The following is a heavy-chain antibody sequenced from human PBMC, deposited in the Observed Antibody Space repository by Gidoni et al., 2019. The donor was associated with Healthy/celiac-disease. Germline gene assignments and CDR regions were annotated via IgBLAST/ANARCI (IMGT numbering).Heavy chain of an antibody. Sequence: QVQLQQWGAGLLKPSETLSLTCAVYGGSFSGYYWRWIRQPPGKGLEWIGEINHSGSTNYNPSLKSRVTISVDTSKNQFSLKLSSVTAADTAVYYCASPYYDILTGYYRDYYYYGMDVWGQGTTVTVSS. CDR2: INHSGST. D-gene: IGHD3-9*01. V-gene: IGHV4-34*01. J-gene: IGHJ6*02. CDR3: ASPYYDILTGYYRDYYYYGMDV. CDR1: GGSFSGYY.